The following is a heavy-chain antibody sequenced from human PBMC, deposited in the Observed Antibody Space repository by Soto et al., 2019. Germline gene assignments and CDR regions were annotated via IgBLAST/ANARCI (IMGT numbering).Heavy chain of an antibody. Sequence: QVQLVESGGGVVQPGRSLRLSCAASGFTFSSYGMHWVRQAPGKGLEWVAVIWYDGRNKYYGESVKGRFTISRDNSKNTLYLQMNSLRAEDTAVYYCARSDRRCSPNCVEVADYWGQGTLVTVSS. D-gene: IGHD2-2*01. V-gene: IGHV3-33*01. CDR1: GFTFSSYG. J-gene: IGHJ4*02. CDR3: ARSDRRCSPNCVEVADY. CDR2: IWYDGRNK.